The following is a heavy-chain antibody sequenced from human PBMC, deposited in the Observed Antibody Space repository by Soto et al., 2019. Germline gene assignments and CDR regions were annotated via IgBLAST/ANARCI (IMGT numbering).Heavy chain of an antibody. J-gene: IGHJ3*02. V-gene: IGHV3-9*01. Sequence: PGGSLRLSCAASGFTFDDYAMHWVRQAPGKGLEWVSGISWNSGSIGYADSVKGRFTISRDNAKNSLYLQMNSLRAEDTALYYCAKAPSGGDAFDIWGQGTMVTVSS. CDR1: GFTFDDYA. CDR3: AKAPSGGDAFDI. D-gene: IGHD3-10*01. CDR2: ISWNSGSI.